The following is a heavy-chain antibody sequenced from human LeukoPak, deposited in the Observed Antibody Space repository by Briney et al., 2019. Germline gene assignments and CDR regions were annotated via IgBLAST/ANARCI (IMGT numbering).Heavy chain of an antibody. D-gene: IGHD3-22*01. CDR1: GGTFSSYA. V-gene: IGHV1-69*04. J-gene: IGHJ4*02. CDR3: ARVGDYYDSSGYYDY. Sequence: SVKVSCKASGGTFSSYAISWVRQAPGQGLEWMGRIIPILGIANYAQKFQGRVTITVDKSTSTAYMELSSLRSEDTAVYYCARVGDYYDSSGYYDYWGQGTLVTVSS. CDR2: IIPILGIA.